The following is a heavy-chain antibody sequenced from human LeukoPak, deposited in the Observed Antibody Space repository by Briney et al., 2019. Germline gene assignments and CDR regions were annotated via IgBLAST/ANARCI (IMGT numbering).Heavy chain of an antibody. D-gene: IGHD2-21*01. CDR2: IYHSGST. Sequence: PSETLSLTCAVSGYSISSGCYWGWIRQPPGKGLEWIGSIYHSGSTYYNPSLKSRVTISVDTSKNQFSLKLSSVAAADTAVYYCARHSPVIVVVIATLYYFDYWGQGTPVTVSS. V-gene: IGHV4-38-2*01. CDR1: GYSISSGCY. CDR3: ARHSPVIVVVIATLYYFDY. J-gene: IGHJ4*02.